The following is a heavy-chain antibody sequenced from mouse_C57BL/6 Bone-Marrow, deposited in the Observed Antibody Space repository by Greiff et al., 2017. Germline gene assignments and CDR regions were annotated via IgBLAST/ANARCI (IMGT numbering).Heavy chain of an antibody. D-gene: IGHD1-1*01. CDR3: VYYGSSLYFDY. CDR1: GYTFTSYW. V-gene: IGHV1-64*01. J-gene: IGHJ2*01. CDR2: IHPNSGST. Sequence: QVQLQQPGAELVKPGASVKLSCKASGYTFTSYWMHWVKQRPGQGLEWIGMIHPNSGSTNYNEKFKSKATLTVDKSSSTAYMQLSSLTSEDSAVYYCVYYGSSLYFDYWGQGTTRTVSS.